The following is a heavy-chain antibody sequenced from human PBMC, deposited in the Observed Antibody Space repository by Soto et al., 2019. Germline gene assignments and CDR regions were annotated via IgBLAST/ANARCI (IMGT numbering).Heavy chain of an antibody. D-gene: IGHD5-18*01. V-gene: IGHV4-59*01. CDR3: ARVSAGSTDTAMVSVFDY. Sequence: SETLSLTCTVSGGSLSSYYWSWIRQPPGKGLEWIANIYNSGSTNYNPSLKSRVTISVDTSKNQFSLRLSSLTAADTAVYYCARVSAGSTDTAMVSVFDYWGQGILVTVSS. J-gene: IGHJ4*02. CDR2: IYNSGST. CDR1: GGSLSSYY.